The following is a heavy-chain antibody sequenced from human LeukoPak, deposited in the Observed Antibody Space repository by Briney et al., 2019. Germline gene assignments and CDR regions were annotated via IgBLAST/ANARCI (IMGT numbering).Heavy chain of an antibody. CDR1: GGTFSSYA. D-gene: IGHD2-15*01. J-gene: IGHJ4*02. CDR3: ARDCSGGSCYDAFDY. CDR2: IIPIFGTA. Sequence: SVRVSCKASGGTFSSYAISWVRQAPGQGLEWMGGIIPIFGTANYAQKFQGRVTITADESTSTAYMELSSLRSEDTAVYYCARDCSGGSCYDAFDYWGQGTLVTVSS. V-gene: IGHV1-69*13.